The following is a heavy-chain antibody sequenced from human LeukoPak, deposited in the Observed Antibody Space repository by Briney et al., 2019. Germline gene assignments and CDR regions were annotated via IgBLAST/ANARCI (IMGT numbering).Heavy chain of an antibody. V-gene: IGHV4-59*08. D-gene: IGHD6-13*01. J-gene: IGHJ6*02. CDR2: IYYSGTT. CDR1: GGSISPYY. Sequence: PSETLSLTCIVSGGSISPYYWSWIRQPPGKGLEYIGYIYYSGTTDYNPSLKSRVTISVDTSKNQFSLKLSSVTAADTAVYYCARRSGTSRHYGMDVWGQGTTVTVSS. CDR3: ARRSGTSRHYGMDV.